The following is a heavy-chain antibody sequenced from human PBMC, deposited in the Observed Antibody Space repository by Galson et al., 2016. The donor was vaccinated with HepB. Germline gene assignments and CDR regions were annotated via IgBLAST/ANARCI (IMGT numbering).Heavy chain of an antibody. CDR1: SDSVSRYY. V-gene: IGHV4-59*02. CDR2: TYHSGGP. Sequence: SETLSLTCTVSSDSVSRYYWGWIRQPQGKGLEWIGYTYHSGGPTYNPPLESRVTISVDTSKNQLSLNVSSVTAADTAVYYCAAYDFWSGTFDYWGQGTLVTVSS. J-gene: IGHJ4*02. CDR3: AAYDFWSGTFDY. D-gene: IGHD3-3*01.